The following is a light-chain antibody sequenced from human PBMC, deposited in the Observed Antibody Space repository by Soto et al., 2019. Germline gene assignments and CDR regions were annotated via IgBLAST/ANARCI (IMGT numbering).Light chain of an antibody. CDR2: AAP. Sequence: DIQMTQSPSSLSASIGDRVTITCRASQRINNYLNWYQQKPGKAPDLLSYAAPSLQSGGPSRFSGSGPGTDFTLTISSQQHEDFATDYWQQSYNTPPWTCGQGTKGEIK. CDR3: QQSYNTPPWT. J-gene: IGKJ1*01. V-gene: IGKV1-39*01. CDR1: QRINNY.